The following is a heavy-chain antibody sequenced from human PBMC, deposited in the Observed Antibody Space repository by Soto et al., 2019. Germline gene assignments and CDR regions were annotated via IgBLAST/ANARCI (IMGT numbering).Heavy chain of an antibody. CDR2: INAGNGNT. J-gene: IGHJ4*02. Sequence: ASVKVSCKASGYTFTSYAMHWVRQAPGQRLEWMGWINAGNGNTKYSQKFQGRVTITRDTSASTAYMELSSLRSEDTAVYYCARKCYDFWSGYYTGQVGYFDYWGQGTLVTVSS. D-gene: IGHD3-3*01. CDR3: ARKCYDFWSGYYTGQVGYFDY. CDR1: GYTFTSYA. V-gene: IGHV1-3*01.